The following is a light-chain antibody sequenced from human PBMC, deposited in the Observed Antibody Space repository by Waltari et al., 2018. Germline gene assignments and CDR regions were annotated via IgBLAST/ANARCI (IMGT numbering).Light chain of an antibody. CDR2: KDK. Sequence: SYDLTQPPSVSVSPGQTARIPCSGDAWTKQYGSWYQQKSGQAPVLMIFKDKEMPSGIPGRFSGSSSGTTVTLTISGVQAEDEADYYCQSVDSSATYVIFGGGTKLTVL. V-gene: IGLV3-25*03. J-gene: IGLJ2*01. CDR3: QSVDSSATYVI. CDR1: AWTKQY.